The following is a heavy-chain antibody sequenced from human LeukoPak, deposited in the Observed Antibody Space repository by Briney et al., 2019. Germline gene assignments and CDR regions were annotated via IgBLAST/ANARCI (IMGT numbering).Heavy chain of an antibody. D-gene: IGHD1-26*01. Sequence: GASVKVSCKASGYTFTSYDINWVRQATGQGLEWMGWINPNSGGTTYSQKFQGRVTMTRDTSISTAYMELSMLRFDDTAVYYCARGGVSPYYYYYYYMDVWGKGTTVTVSS. CDR1: GYTFTSYD. V-gene: IGHV1-2*02. CDR2: INPNSGGT. CDR3: ARGGVSPYYYYYYYMDV. J-gene: IGHJ6*03.